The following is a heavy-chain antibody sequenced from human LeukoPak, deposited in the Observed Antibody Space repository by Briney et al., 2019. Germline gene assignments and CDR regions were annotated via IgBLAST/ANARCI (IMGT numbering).Heavy chain of an antibody. V-gene: IGHV3-53*05. D-gene: IGHD5-18*01. CDR1: GFTVSDKY. Sequence: GGSLRLSCAASGFTVSDKYISWVRQAPGKGLEWVSVIYSDTPGSTYSADSVKGRFTISRDNSKNTLYLQMNSLRAEDTAVYYCAKDRQLYGDYWGQGTLVTVSS. CDR2: IYSDTPGST. CDR3: AKDRQLYGDY. J-gene: IGHJ4*02.